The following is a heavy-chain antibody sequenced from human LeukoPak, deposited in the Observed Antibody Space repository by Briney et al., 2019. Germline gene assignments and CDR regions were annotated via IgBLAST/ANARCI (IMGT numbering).Heavy chain of an antibody. D-gene: IGHD3-22*01. Sequence: SETLSLTCTVSGGSISSYYWSWIRQPAGKGLEWIGRIYTSGSTNYNPSLKSRVTMSVDTSKNQFSLKLSSVTAADTAVYYCARDHRNYYDSSGYYRHNAFDIWGQGTMVTVSS. CDR2: IYTSGST. J-gene: IGHJ3*02. V-gene: IGHV4-4*07. CDR3: ARDHRNYYDSSGYYRHNAFDI. CDR1: GGSISSYY.